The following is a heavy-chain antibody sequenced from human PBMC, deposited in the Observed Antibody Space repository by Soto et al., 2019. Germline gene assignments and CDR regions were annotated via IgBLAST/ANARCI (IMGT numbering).Heavy chain of an antibody. D-gene: IGHD5-18*01. CDR2: INHSGST. CDR1: GGSFSGYY. CDR3: ARLRGYSYGYVRGVWFDP. V-gene: IGHV4-34*01. J-gene: IGHJ5*02. Sequence: LSLTCAVYGGSFSGYYWSWIRQPPGKGLEWIGEINHSGSTNYNPSLKSRVTISVDTSKNQFSLKLSSVTAADTAVYYCARLRGYSYGYVRGVWFDPWGQGTLVTVSS.